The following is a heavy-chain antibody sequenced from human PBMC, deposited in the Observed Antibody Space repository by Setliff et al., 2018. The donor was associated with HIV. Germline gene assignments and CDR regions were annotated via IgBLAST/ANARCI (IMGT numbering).Heavy chain of an antibody. J-gene: IGHJ4*02. D-gene: IGHD3-16*02. CDR1: GGSFSGYY. V-gene: IGHV4-34*01. CDR3: ARGFAFGGVIVIPYYFDY. CDR2: MNSSGSI. Sequence: SETLSLTCAVYGGSFSGYYWSWLRQPPGKGLEWIGEMNSSGSINDNPSLKSRLTISVDASKNQFSLKLKSVTAADTAVYYCARGFAFGGVIVIPYYFDYWGQGTLVTVSS.